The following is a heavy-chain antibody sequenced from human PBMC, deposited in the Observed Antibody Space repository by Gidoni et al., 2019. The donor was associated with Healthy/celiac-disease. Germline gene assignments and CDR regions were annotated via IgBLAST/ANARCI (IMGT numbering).Heavy chain of an antibody. CDR1: GGSFSGYS. CDR2: INHSGST. J-gene: IGHJ5*02. D-gene: IGHD3-10*01. V-gene: IGHV4-34*01. CDR3: ARGHYRTWFDP. Sequence: QVQLQQWGAGLLTPSETLSLTCAVYGGSFSGYSWRWSRPPPGKGLECIGEINHSGSTTYNPSLKSRVTISVDTSKNQFSLKLSSVTAADTAVYYCARGHYRTWFDPWGQGTLVTVSS.